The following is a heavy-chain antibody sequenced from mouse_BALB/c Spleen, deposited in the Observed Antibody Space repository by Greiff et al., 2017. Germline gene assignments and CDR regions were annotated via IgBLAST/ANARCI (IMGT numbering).Heavy chain of an antibody. D-gene: IGHD1-1*01. V-gene: IGHV14-3*02. CDR3: ARIPYYGSSYGAMDY. J-gene: IGHJ4*01. Sequence: DVQLQESGAELVKPGASVKLSCTASGFNIKDTYMHWVKQRPEQGLEWIGRIDPANGNTKYDPKFQGKATITADTSSNTAYLQLSSLTSEDTAVYYCARIPYYGSSYGAMDYWGQGTSVTVSS. CDR1: GFNIKDTY. CDR2: IDPANGNT.